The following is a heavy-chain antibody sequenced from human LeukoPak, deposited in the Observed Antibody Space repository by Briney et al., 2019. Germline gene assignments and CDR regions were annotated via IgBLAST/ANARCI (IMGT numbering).Heavy chain of an antibody. D-gene: IGHD6-6*01. CDR2: INPNSGGT. V-gene: IGHV1-2*02. J-gene: IGHJ6*03. CDR3: ARERETARRNYYYYYMDV. CDR1: GYTFTGYY. Sequence: ASVKVSCKASGYTFTGYYMHWVRQAPGQGLEWMGWINPNSGGTNYAQKFQGRVTMTRDTSIGTAYMELSGLRSDDTAVYYCARERETARRNYYYYYMDVWGKGTTVTVSS.